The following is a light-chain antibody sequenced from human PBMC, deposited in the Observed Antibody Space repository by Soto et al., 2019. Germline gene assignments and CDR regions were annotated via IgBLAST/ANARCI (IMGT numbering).Light chain of an antibody. V-gene: IGLV2-14*01. CDR1: SSDVGGYNY. CDR3: TSYPSSTPRV. CDR2: DVS. J-gene: IGLJ2*01. Sequence: QSALTQPASVSGSPGQSITISCTGTSSDVGGYNYVSWYQQHPGKAPKLMIYDVSNRPSGVSNRFSGSKSGNTASLTISGLQAEDEADYYCTSYPSSTPRVFGGGTKVTVL.